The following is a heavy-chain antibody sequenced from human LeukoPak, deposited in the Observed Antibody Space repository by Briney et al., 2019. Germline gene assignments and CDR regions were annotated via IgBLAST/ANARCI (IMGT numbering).Heavy chain of an antibody. CDR1: GFTFSSYG. V-gene: IGHV3-30*02. CDR2: IRYDGSNK. D-gene: IGHD1-26*01. J-gene: IGHJ4*02. CDR3: AKAFRVGANPDYFDY. Sequence: PGGSLRLSCAASGFTFSSYGMHWVRQAPGKGLEWVAFIRYDGSNKYYADSVKGRFTISRDNSKNTLYLQMNSLRAEDTAVYYCAKAFRVGANPDYFDYWGQGTLVTVSS.